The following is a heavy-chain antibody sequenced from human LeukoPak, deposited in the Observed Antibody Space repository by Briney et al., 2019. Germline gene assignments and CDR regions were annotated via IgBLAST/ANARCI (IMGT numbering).Heavy chain of an antibody. J-gene: IGHJ2*01. Sequence: RASVKVSCKASGYTFTRYYIHWVRQGPGQGLEWMGIINPSGGSTSYAQKFQGRVTMTRDTSTNTVYMELSSLRSEDTAVFYCVRGASSIAALNPFWYFDLWGRGTLVTVSS. CDR2: INPSGGST. V-gene: IGHV1-46*01. D-gene: IGHD6-6*01. CDR3: VRGASSIAALNPFWYFDL. CDR1: GYTFTRYY.